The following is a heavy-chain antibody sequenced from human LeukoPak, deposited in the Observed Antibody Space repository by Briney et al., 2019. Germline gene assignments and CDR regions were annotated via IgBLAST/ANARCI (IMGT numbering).Heavy chain of an antibody. CDR1: GFTVSSNY. CDR2: IYSGGST. CDR3: ARVMRDLREGYDI. Sequence: PGGSLRFSCAASGFTVSSNYMSWVRQAPGKGLEWVSIIYSGGSTYYTDSVKGRFTISRDNSKNTLCLHVNSLRAEDTAVYYCARVMRDLREGYDIWGQGTMVTISS. D-gene: IGHD2-21*01. J-gene: IGHJ3*02. V-gene: IGHV3-66*02.